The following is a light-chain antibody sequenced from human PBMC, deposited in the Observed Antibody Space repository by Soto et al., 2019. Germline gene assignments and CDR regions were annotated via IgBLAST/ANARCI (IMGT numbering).Light chain of an antibody. CDR2: AAS. J-gene: IGKJ1*01. Sequence: DIQMTQSPSSLSSSVGDRVTIACRASQGISTNLAWYQQKPGKVPKLLIYAASTLLSGVPSRFSGSGSGTDFTLTISSLQPEDVATYYCQKYGTAPVTFGQGTKVEIK. V-gene: IGKV1-27*01. CDR3: QKYGTAPVT. CDR1: QGISTN.